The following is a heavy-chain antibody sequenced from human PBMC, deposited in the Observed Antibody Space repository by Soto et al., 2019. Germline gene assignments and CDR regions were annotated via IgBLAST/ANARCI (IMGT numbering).Heavy chain of an antibody. Sequence: QVQLQESGPGLVKPSGTLSLTCAVSGGSISSSNWWSWVRQPPGKGLEWIGEIYHSGSTNYRPSLKSRVTISVDKSKNQFSLKLSAVTAADTAVYYCARDRRGYSYGLFNHYYGMDVWGQGSTVTVSS. CDR1: GGSISSSNW. D-gene: IGHD5-18*01. CDR3: ARDRRGYSYGLFNHYYGMDV. V-gene: IGHV4-4*02. J-gene: IGHJ6*02. CDR2: IYHSGST.